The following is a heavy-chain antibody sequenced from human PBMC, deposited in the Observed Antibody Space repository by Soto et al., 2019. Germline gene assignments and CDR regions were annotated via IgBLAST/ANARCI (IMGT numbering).Heavy chain of an antibody. CDR3: VGARGASYCDY. V-gene: IGHV4-30-4*01. D-gene: IGHD3-10*01. CDR2: IYYSGST. J-gene: IGHJ4*02. Sequence: SETLSLTCTVSGGSISSGDYYWSWIRQPPGKGLEWIGYIYYSGSTYYNPSLKSRVTISVDTSKNQFSLKLSSVTAADTVVYYCVGARGASYCDYWGQGTFVSVSS. CDR1: GGSISSGDYY.